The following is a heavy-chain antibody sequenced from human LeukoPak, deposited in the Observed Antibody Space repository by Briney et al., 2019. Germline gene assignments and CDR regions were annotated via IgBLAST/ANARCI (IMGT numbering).Heavy chain of an antibody. D-gene: IGHD4-23*01. V-gene: IGHV1-2*02. J-gene: IGHJ4*02. CDR3: ARVHGYGGNIPGFEY. CDR1: GYTFIGYY. Sequence: ASVKVSCKASGYTFIGYYMHWVRQAPGQGLEWMGWINPNSGGTNYAQKLQGRVTMTRDTSISTAYRELSRLRSDDTAVYYCARVHGYGGNIPGFEYGGQGTLVNVPS. CDR2: INPNSGGT.